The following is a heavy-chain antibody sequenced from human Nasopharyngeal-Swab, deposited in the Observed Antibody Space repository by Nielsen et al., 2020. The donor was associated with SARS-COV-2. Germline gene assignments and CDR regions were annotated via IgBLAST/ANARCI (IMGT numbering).Heavy chain of an antibody. CDR2: INTNGGTT. Sequence: GESLKISCAASGFTFRTYAMHWVRQAPGKGLEYVSAINTNGGTTYYADSVKGRFTISRDNSKNTLYLQRGSLRAEDMAVYYCVREGGVAVAGSHDYWGQGTLVTVSS. CDR3: VREGGVAVAGSHDY. J-gene: IGHJ4*02. CDR1: GFTFRTYA. V-gene: IGHV3-64*02. D-gene: IGHD6-19*01.